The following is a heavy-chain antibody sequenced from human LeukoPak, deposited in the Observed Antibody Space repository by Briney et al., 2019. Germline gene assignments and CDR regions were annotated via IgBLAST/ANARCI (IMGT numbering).Heavy chain of an antibody. J-gene: IGHJ4*02. V-gene: IGHV4-59*11. Sequence: SETLSLTCTVSGGSISSHYWSWIRQPPGKGLEWIGYIYYSGTTNYNPSLKSRVTISVDTSKNQFSLKLSSVTAADTAVYYCARGVYIAAAQYGYWGQGTLVTVSP. CDR1: GGSISSHY. CDR2: IYYSGTT. D-gene: IGHD6-13*01. CDR3: ARGVYIAAAQYGY.